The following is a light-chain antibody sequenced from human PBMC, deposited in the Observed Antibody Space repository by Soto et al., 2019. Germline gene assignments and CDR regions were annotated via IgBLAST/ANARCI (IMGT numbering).Light chain of an antibody. Sequence: DIQMTQSPSSLSASVGDRVTITCRASQTIGSYLNWYQHQPGRAPKLLIYAASSLQSGVPSRFSGSGSGTDFTLTISSLQPEDFAVYYCQQRSNWPPITFGQGTRLEIK. V-gene: IGKV1-39*01. CDR2: AAS. CDR1: QTIGSY. CDR3: QQRSNWPPIT. J-gene: IGKJ5*01.